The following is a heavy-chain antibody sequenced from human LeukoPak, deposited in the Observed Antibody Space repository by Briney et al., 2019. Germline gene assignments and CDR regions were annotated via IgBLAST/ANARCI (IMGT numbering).Heavy chain of an antibody. J-gene: IGHJ4*02. V-gene: IGHV4-59*08. Sequence: SETLSLTCTVSGGSISSYYWSWIRQPPGKGLEWIGYIYYSGSTNYNPSLKSRVTISVDTSKNQFSLKLSSVTAADTAVYYCARQRYVQGSGSYFFDYWGQGTLVTVSS. CDR2: IYYSGST. D-gene: IGHD3-10*01. CDR1: GGSISSYY. CDR3: ARQRYVQGSGSYFFDY.